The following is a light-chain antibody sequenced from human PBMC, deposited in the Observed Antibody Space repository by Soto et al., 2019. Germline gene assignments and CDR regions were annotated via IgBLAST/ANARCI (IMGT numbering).Light chain of an antibody. Sequence: IVMTQSPATLSGSPGERATLSCRASQSISNNLAWYQQKPGQAPRLLIYRASTRATGIPVRFSGSGSGTDFTLTISSLQSEDFAVYYCQHYNNWPQWTFGQGTKVEIK. CDR1: QSISNN. CDR3: QHYNNWPQWT. J-gene: IGKJ1*01. V-gene: IGKV3-15*01. CDR2: RAS.